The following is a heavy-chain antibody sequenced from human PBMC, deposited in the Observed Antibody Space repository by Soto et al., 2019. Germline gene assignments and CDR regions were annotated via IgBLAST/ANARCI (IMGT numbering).Heavy chain of an antibody. CDR3: SRGGISVAFTRKDCFDP. CDR2: INHIEST. D-gene: IGHD6-19*01. Sequence: SDTLSLICPVHSGSFSGYYWSWIRQPPANGLEWVGEINHIESTNYNPSLKSRVTISVDTSKNQFTQNPISVTGAETAVHYCSRGGISVAFTRKDCFDPWGHGTLVTVSS. J-gene: IGHJ5*02. V-gene: IGHV4-34*01. CDR1: SGSFSGYY.